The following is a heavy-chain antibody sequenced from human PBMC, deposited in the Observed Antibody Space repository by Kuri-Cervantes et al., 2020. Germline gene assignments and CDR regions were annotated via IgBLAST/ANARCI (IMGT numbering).Heavy chain of an antibody. J-gene: IGHJ4*02. Sequence: GESLKISCAASGFTFSSYGMHWVRQAPGKGLEWVAVIWYDGSNKYYADSVKGRFTISRDNSKNTLYLQMNSLRAEDTAVYYCASWFGELPVDYWGQGTLVTVSS. CDR3: ASWFGELPVDY. CDR1: GFTFSSYG. D-gene: IGHD3-10*01. V-gene: IGHV3-33*01. CDR2: IWYDGSNK.